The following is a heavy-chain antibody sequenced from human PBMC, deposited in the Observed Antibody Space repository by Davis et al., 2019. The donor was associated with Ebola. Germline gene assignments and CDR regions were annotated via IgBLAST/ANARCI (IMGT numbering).Heavy chain of an antibody. Sequence: GESLKISCAASGFTFSSYAMSWVRQAPGKGLEWVSAISGSGGSTYYSDSVKGRFTISRDNSKNTLYLQMNTLRAEDTAVYYCASSVGMWANYWGQGTLVTVSS. V-gene: IGHV3-23*01. CDR3: ASSVGMWANY. D-gene: IGHD7-27*01. CDR2: ISGSGGST. CDR1: GFTFSSYA. J-gene: IGHJ4*02.